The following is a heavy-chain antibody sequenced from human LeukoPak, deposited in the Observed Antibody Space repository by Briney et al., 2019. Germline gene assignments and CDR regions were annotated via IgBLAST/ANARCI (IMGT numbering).Heavy chain of an antibody. D-gene: IGHD5-18*01. CDR3: ARGKKNSYGFNWFDP. CDR1: GGTFRSYA. J-gene: IGHJ5*02. V-gene: IGHV1-69*05. CDR2: IIPIFGTA. Sequence: SVKVSCKASGGTFRSYAISWVRQAPGQGLEWMGRIIPIFGTANYAQKFQGRVTITTAESTSTAYMELSSLRSEDTAVYYCARGKKNSYGFNWFDPWGQGTLVTVSS.